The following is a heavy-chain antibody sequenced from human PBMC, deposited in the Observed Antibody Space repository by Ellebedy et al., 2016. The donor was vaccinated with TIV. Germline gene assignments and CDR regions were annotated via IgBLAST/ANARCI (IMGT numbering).Heavy chain of an antibody. CDR2: ISSISSYI. D-gene: IGHD4-17*01. Sequence: GESLKISXAASGFTFSSYSMNWVRQAPGKGLEWVSSISSISSYIYYADSVKGRFTISRDNAKNSLYLQMNSLRAEDTAVYYCGAVTGDYWGQGTLVTVSS. J-gene: IGHJ4*02. CDR3: GAVTGDY. V-gene: IGHV3-21*01. CDR1: GFTFSSYS.